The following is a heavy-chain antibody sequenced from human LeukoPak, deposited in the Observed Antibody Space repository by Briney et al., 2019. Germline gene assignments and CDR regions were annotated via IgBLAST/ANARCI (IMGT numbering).Heavy chain of an antibody. CDR1: GYTFTGYH. CDR2: INPSGGST. Sequence: ASVKVSCKASGYTFTGYHMHWVRQAPGRWLEWMGIINPSGGSTSYAQKFQGRVTMTRDTSTSTVYMELSSLRSEDTAVYYCATTAVALFDYWGQGTLVTVSS. V-gene: IGHV1-46*01. CDR3: ATTAVALFDY. J-gene: IGHJ4*02. D-gene: IGHD6-19*01.